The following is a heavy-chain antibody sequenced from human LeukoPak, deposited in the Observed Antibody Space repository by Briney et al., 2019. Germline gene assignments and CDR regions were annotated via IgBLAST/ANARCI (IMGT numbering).Heavy chain of an antibody. J-gene: IGHJ6*03. CDR2: ISSSSSYI. CDR1: GFTFSSYS. D-gene: IGHD3-10*01. CDR3: ARDPAGFGEVDYYYMDV. Sequence: GGSLRLSCAASGFTFSSYSMNWVRQAPGKGLEWVSSISSSSSYIYYADSVKGRFTISRDNAKNSLYLQMNSLRAEDTAVYYCARDPAGFGEVDYYYMDVWGKGTTVTISS. V-gene: IGHV3-21*01.